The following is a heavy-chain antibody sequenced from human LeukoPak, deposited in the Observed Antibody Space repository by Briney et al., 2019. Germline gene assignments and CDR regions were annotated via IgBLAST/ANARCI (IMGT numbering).Heavy chain of an antibody. D-gene: IGHD3-10*01. CDR2: ISAYNGNT. Sequence: GASVKVSCKASGYTFTSYGISWVRQAPGQGLEWMGWISAYNGNTNYAQKLQGRVTMTTDTSTSTAYMELRSLRSDDTAVYYCARVVYGSGIIYYYYYMDVWGKGTTVTISS. J-gene: IGHJ6*03. CDR1: GYTFTSYG. CDR3: ARVVYGSGIIYYYYYMDV. V-gene: IGHV1-18*01.